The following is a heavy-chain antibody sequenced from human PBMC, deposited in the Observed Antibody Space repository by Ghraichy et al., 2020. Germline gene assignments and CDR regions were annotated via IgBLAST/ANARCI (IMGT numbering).Heavy chain of an antibody. D-gene: IGHD6-19*01. V-gene: IGHV3-23*01. CDR3: AKADSSGLGAFDH. CDR1: GFTFSSNA. Sequence: GGSLRLSCAASGFTFSSNAMNWVRQAPGKGLDWVSVISGPATTTYYADSVKGRFTISRDNSKHTLHLQMNKLRAEDTAIYYCAKADSSGLGAFDHWGQGTLVTVSS. J-gene: IGHJ4*02. CDR2: ISGPATTT.